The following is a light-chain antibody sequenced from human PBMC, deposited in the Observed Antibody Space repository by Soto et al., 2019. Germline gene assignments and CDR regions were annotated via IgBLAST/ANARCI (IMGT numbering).Light chain of an antibody. J-gene: IGKJ4*01. CDR2: RAS. CDR3: QQYSVWPFT. V-gene: IGKV3-15*01. Sequence: GERATLSCRGSQSINTNLAWYQQSPGQANRLFIYRASTRESGIPDRFSGSGSGTEFTLTISSLQSEDLAVYYCQQYSVWPFTVGGGNKVDIK. CDR1: QSINTN.